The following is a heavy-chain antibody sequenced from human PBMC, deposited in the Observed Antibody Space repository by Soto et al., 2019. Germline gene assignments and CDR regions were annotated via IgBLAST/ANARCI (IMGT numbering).Heavy chain of an antibody. V-gene: IGHV4-59*08. CDR1: GGSISSYY. J-gene: IGHJ4*02. CDR3: ARFRGGFGDYYFDY. Sequence: SETLSLTCTVSGGSISSYYWSWIRQPPGKGLEWIGYIYYSGSTNYNPSLKSRVTISVDTSKNQFSLKLSSVTAADTAVYYCARFRGGFGDYYFDYWGQGTLVTVSS. CDR2: IYYSGST. D-gene: IGHD3-10*01.